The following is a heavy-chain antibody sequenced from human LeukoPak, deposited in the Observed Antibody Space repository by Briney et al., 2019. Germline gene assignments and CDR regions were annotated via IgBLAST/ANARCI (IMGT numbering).Heavy chain of an antibody. CDR2: ISGSGGST. Sequence: GGPLRLSCAASGFTFSSYAMSWVRQAPGKGLEWVSVISGSGGSTYYADSVKGRFTISRDNSKNTLYLQMNSLRAEDTAVYYCAKEGVVRGVKALGYWGQGTLVTVSS. J-gene: IGHJ4*02. D-gene: IGHD3-10*01. CDR3: AKEGVVRGVKALGY. V-gene: IGHV3-23*01. CDR1: GFTFSSYA.